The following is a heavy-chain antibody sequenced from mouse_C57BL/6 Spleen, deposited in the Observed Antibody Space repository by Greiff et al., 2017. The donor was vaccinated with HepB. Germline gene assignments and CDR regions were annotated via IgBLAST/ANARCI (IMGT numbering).Heavy chain of an antibody. Sequence: EVKLMESGPELVKPGASVKISCKASGYSFTGYYMNWVKQSPEKSLEWIGEINPSTGGTTYNQKFKAKATLTVDKSSSTAYMQLKSLTSEDSAVYYCARLLWEPDRYFDVWGTGTTVTVSS. V-gene: IGHV1-42*01. D-gene: IGHD2-1*01. CDR3: ARLLWEPDRYFDV. CDR2: INPSTGGT. J-gene: IGHJ1*03. CDR1: GYSFTGYY.